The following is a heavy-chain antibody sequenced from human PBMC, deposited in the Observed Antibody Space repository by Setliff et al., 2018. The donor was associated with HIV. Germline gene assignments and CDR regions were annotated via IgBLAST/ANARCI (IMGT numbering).Heavy chain of an antibody. Sequence: LSLTCTVSGGSINNYYWSWIRQPPGKGLEWIGYIYTSGTTNYNPSLKSRVTISIDTSKNQFSLRLTSVTAADTAVYYCARKGNWNYPYDYWGQGTLVTVSS. CDR2: IYTSGTT. CDR1: GGSINNYY. J-gene: IGHJ4*02. CDR3: ARKGNWNYPYDY. V-gene: IGHV4-4*09. D-gene: IGHD1-7*01.